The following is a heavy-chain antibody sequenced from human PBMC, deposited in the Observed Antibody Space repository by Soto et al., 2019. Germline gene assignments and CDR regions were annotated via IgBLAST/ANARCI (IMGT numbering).Heavy chain of an antibody. CDR2: IYHNGSP. V-gene: IGHV4-30-2*01. CDR3: ARVPDV. Sequence: SQMRSVACGVGDGSRSRGGSSWSWIRQPPGKGLEWIGYIYHNGSPYYNPSLKSRVTISVDRSKNQFSLKLSSVTAADTAVYYCARVPDVWAQGTTVTVSS. J-gene: IGHJ6*02. CDR1: DGSRSRGGSS.